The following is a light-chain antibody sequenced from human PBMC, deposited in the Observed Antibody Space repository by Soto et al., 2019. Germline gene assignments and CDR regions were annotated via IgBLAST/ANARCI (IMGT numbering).Light chain of an antibody. CDR3: QQGYTKSPLT. Sequence: DIQMTQSPSSLSASVGDRVTITCRASQSISSYLNWYQQKPGKAPKLLIYAASNLQSGVPSRFSGSGVGTHFTLTISSLQAEDFATYYCQQGYTKSPLTFAGGTKVDIK. J-gene: IGKJ4*01. V-gene: IGKV1-39*01. CDR2: AAS. CDR1: QSISSY.